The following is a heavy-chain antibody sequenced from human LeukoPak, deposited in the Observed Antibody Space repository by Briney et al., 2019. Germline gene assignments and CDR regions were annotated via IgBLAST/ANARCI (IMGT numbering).Heavy chain of an antibody. CDR3: ARALYVPQYFQH. Sequence: SETLSPTCAVYGGAFSGYYWISIRQPPGKGLEWIGYIYYSGSTNYNPSLKSRVTISVDTSKNQFSLKLSSVTAADTAVYYCARALYVPQYFQHWGQGTLVTVSS. J-gene: IGHJ1*01. D-gene: IGHD3-16*01. V-gene: IGHV4-59*01. CDR1: GGAFSGYY. CDR2: IYYSGST.